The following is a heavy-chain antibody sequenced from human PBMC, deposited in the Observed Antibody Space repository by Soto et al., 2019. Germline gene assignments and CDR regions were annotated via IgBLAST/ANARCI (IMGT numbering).Heavy chain of an antibody. CDR3: ARDPWNYYGSGSYPHVYYYGMDV. V-gene: IGHV3-33*01. CDR1: GFTFSSYG. Sequence: QVQLVESGGGVVQPGRSLRLSCAASGFTFSSYGMHWVRQAPGKGLEWVAVIWYDGSNKYYADSVKGRFTISRDNSKNTLYLQMNRLRAEDTAVYYCARDPWNYYGSGSYPHVYYYGMDVWGQGTTVTVSS. J-gene: IGHJ6*02. CDR2: IWYDGSNK. D-gene: IGHD3-10*01.